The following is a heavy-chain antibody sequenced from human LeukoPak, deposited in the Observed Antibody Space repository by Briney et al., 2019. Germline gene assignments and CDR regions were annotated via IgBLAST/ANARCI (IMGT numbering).Heavy chain of an antibody. Sequence: PGGSLRLSCAASGITVSSNYMSWVRQPPGKGLEWVPIIYSGGTTYYADSVQGRFTISRDNSKNTVYLQMNSLRVEDTAVYYCARDPRTTGKSNYGMDGWGQGTTVTVS. V-gene: IGHV3-53*01. J-gene: IGHJ6*02. CDR3: ARDPRTTGKSNYGMDG. D-gene: IGHD4-17*01. CDR1: GITVSSNY. CDR2: IYSGGTT.